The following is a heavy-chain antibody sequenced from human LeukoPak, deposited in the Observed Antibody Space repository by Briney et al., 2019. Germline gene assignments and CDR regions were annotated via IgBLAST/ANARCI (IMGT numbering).Heavy chain of an antibody. V-gene: IGHV3-7*01. J-gene: IGHJ4*02. CDR3: ARDRTGNNDFWSGYTTFFDY. CDR2: INKDGSEK. Sequence: GGSLRLSCAASRFTFTSYWMSWVRQAPGKGLEWVAKINKDGSEKYYVDSVKGRFTISRDNAKNSLYLQMNSLRAEDTAVYYCARDRTGNNDFWSGYTTFFDYWAREPWSPSPQ. D-gene: IGHD3-3*01. CDR1: RFTFTSYW.